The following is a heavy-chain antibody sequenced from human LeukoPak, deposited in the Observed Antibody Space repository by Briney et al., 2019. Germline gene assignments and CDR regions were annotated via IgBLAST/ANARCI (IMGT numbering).Heavy chain of an antibody. Sequence: SETLSLTCAVYGGSFSGYYWSWIRQPPGKGLEWIGEINHSGSTNYNPSLKSRVTISVDTSKNQFSLKLSSVTAADTAVYYCARSTTIAPFQHWGQGTLVTVSS. CDR1: GGSFSGYY. V-gene: IGHV4-34*01. J-gene: IGHJ1*01. D-gene: IGHD2/OR15-2a*01. CDR3: ARSTTIAPFQH. CDR2: INHSGST.